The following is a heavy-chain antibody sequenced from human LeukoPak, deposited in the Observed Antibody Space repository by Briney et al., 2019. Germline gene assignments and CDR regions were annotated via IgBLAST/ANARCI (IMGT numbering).Heavy chain of an antibody. D-gene: IGHD6-19*01. Sequence: ASVKVSCKASGYTFTSFGISWVRQAPGQELEWMGWISAYNGNTDYAQKFQGRVTMTKDTSTSTVYMELRSLRSDDTAVYYCARERSGWPPDYWGQGTLVTVSS. J-gene: IGHJ4*02. V-gene: IGHV1-18*01. CDR1: GYTFTSFG. CDR2: ISAYNGNT. CDR3: ARERSGWPPDY.